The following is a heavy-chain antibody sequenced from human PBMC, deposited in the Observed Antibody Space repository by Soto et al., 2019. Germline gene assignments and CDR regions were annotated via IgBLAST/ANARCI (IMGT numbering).Heavy chain of an antibody. CDR2: IYYSGST. Sequence: SETLSLTCTVSGGSISSSSYYWGWIRQPPGKGLEWIGSIYYSGSTYYNPSLKSRVTISVDTFKDQFSLKLSSMTAAETAVYYCARGAIVVVSSAMTPYYYGMDVWGQGTTVTVSS. V-gene: IGHV4-39*01. D-gene: IGHD2-2*01. J-gene: IGHJ6*02. CDR1: GGSISSSSYY. CDR3: ARGAIVVVSSAMTPYYYGMDV.